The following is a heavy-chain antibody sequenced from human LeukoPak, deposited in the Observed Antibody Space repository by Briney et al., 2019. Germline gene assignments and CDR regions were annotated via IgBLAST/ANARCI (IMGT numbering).Heavy chain of an antibody. CDR2: IIPIFGTA. V-gene: IGHV1-69*06. Sequence: ASVKVSCKASGYTFTSYAISWVRQAPGQGLEWMGGIIPIFGTANYTQKFQGRVTIAADKSTSTAYMELSSLRSEDTAVYYCARVRAVYYYYYYMDVWGKGTTVTVSS. CDR1: GYTFTSYA. J-gene: IGHJ6*03. CDR3: ARVRAVYYYYYYMDV.